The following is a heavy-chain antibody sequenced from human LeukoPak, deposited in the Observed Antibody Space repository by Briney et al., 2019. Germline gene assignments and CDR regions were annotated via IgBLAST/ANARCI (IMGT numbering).Heavy chain of an antibody. CDR3: ARQMARHWGYFDY. CDR1: GFTFSSYP. J-gene: IGHJ4*02. Sequence: HPGRSLRLSCAASGFTFSSYPIHWVRQAPGKGLEWVAVISYDGSEKYYADSVKGRFTLSRDNSKYTLYMEMNSLRPEDTAVYFCARQMARHWGYFDYWGQGALVTVSP. CDR2: ISYDGSEK. V-gene: IGHV3-30-3*01. D-gene: IGHD5-24*01.